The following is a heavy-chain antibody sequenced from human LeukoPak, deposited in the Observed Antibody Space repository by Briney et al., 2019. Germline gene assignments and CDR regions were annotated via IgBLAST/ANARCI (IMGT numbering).Heavy chain of an antibody. CDR2: INHSGST. CDR1: GGSFSGYY. J-gene: IGHJ6*04. D-gene: IGHD3-10*01. CDR3: ARRKRGSGSYGSMDV. Sequence: PSETLSLTCAVYGGSFSGYYWSWIRQPPGKGLEWIGEINHSGSTNYNPSLKSRVTISVDTSKNQFSLKLSSVTAADTAVYYCARRKRGSGSYGSMDVWGKGTTVTISS. V-gene: IGHV4-34*01.